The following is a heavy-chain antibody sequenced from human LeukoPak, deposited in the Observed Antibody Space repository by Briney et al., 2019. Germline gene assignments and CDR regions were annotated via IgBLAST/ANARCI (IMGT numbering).Heavy chain of an antibody. CDR3: ARQSPGEAD. CDR1: GGSISSYY. V-gene: IGHV4-4*09. J-gene: IGHJ4*02. Sequence: PSETLSLTCTVSGGSISSYYWSWIRRPPGKGLEWIGYIYTSGSTNYNPSLKSRVTISVDTSKNQFSLKLSSVTAADTAVYYCARQSPGEADWGQGTLVTVSS. D-gene: IGHD2-21*01. CDR2: IYTSGST.